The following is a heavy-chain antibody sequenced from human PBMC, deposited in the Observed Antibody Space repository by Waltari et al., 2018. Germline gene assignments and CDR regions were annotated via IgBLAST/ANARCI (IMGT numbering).Heavy chain of an antibody. J-gene: IGHJ6*03. D-gene: IGHD6-6*01. CDR1: GGSISSHY. CDR2: IYYSGST. V-gene: IGHV4-59*11. CDR3: ARGSRPYYYYYYMDV. Sequence: QVQLQESGPGLVKPSETLSLTCTVSGGSISSHYWSWIRQPPGKGLEWIGYIYYSGSTNYNPPLKSRVTIAVDTSKNQFSLKLSSVTAADTAVYYCARGSRPYYYYYYMDVWGKGTTVTVSS.